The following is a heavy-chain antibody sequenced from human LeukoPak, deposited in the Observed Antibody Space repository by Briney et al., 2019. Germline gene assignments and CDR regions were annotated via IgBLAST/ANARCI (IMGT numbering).Heavy chain of an antibody. CDR2: ISSSGSTI. CDR3: ARASYDSSGYYFDY. V-gene: IGHV3-48*04. CDR1: GFTFNSYW. Sequence: GGSLRLSCAASGFTFNSYWMHWVRQVPGKGLEWVSYISSSGSTIYYADSVKGRFTISRDNAKNSLYLQMNSLRAEDTAVYYCARASYDSSGYYFDYWGQGTLVTVSS. D-gene: IGHD3-22*01. J-gene: IGHJ4*02.